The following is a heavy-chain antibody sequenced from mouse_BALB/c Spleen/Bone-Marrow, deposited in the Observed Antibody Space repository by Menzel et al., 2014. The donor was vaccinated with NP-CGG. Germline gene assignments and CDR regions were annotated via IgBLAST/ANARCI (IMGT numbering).Heavy chain of an antibody. CDR2: IDPANGNI. CDR3: ASYRYAWYFDV. J-gene: IGHJ1*01. Sequence: EVQGVESGAELVKPGASVKLSCTASGFNIKDTYMHWVKQRPEQGLEWIGRIDPANGNIKYDPKFQGKATITADTSSNTAYLQLSSLTSEDTAVYYCASYRYAWYFDVWGAGTTVTVSS. D-gene: IGHD2-14*01. V-gene: IGHV14-3*02. CDR1: GFNIKDTY.